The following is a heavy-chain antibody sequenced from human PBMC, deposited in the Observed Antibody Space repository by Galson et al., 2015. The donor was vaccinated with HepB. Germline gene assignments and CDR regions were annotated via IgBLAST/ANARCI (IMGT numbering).Heavy chain of an antibody. CDR2: INTNTGNP. CDR1: GYIFTDYA. V-gene: IGHV7-4-1*02. D-gene: IGHD3-10*01. J-gene: IGHJ4*02. CDR3: ARDFMYYGSGDYVWLFDD. Sequence: SVKVSCKASGYIFTDYAMNWVRQAPGQGLEWMGWINTNTGNPTYAQGFTGRFVFSLDTSVNTAYLQGSSLEAGDTAVYYCARDFMYYGSGDYVWLFDDCGPGTLVTVSS.